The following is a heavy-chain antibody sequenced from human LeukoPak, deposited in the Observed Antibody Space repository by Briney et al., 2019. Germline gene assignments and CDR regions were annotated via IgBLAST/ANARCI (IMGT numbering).Heavy chain of an antibody. D-gene: IGHD2-2*01. J-gene: IGHJ5*02. V-gene: IGHV3-23*01. CDR3: ARPAWEDIVVVPAAMSMFDP. Sequence: GGSPRLSCAASGFTFSSYAMSWVRQAPGKGLEWVSAISGSGGSTYYADSVKGRFTISRDNSKNTLYLQMNSLRAEDTAVYHCARPAWEDIVVVPAAMSMFDPWGQGTLVTVSS. CDR2: ISGSGGST. CDR1: GFTFSSYA.